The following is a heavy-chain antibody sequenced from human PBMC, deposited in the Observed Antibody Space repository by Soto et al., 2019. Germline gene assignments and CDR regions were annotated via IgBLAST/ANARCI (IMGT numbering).Heavy chain of an antibody. CDR2: IIPIFGTA. D-gene: IGHD6-19*01. Sequence: ASVKVSCKASGGTFSSYAISWVRQAPGQGLEWMGGIIPIFGTANYAQKSQGRVTITADESTSTAYMELSSLRSEDTAVYYCARDFRGSSGFWFAPWGQGTLVTVSS. CDR3: ARDFRGSSGFWFAP. V-gene: IGHV1-69*13. CDR1: GGTFSSYA. J-gene: IGHJ5*02.